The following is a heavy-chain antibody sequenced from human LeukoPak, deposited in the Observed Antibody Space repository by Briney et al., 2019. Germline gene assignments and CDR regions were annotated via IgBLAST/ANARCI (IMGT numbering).Heavy chain of an antibody. D-gene: IGHD6-19*01. CDR3: ARDLMGDGSGWTSDY. J-gene: IGHJ4*02. CDR2: ISHDGSNK. Sequence: GGSLRLSCAASGFTFSSYAMHWVRQAPGKGLEWVAVISHDGSNKYYADSVKGRFTISRDNSKNTLYLQMNSLRAEDTAVYYCARDLMGDGSGWTSDYWGQGTLVTVSS. CDR1: GFTFSSYA. V-gene: IGHV3-30-3*01.